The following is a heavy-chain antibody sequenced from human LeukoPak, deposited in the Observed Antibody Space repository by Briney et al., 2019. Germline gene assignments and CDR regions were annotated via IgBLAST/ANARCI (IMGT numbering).Heavy chain of an antibody. D-gene: IGHD5-18*01. CDR3: AKVSGYSYGYGFDY. CDR2: ISGSGGST. V-gene: IGHV3-23*01. Sequence: PGGSLRLSCAASKFIFSDYYMSWVRQAPGKGLEWVSAISGSGGSTYYADSVKGRFTISRDNSKNTLYLQMNSLRAEDTAVYYCAKVSGYSYGYGFDYWGQGTLVTVSS. J-gene: IGHJ4*02. CDR1: KFIFSDYY.